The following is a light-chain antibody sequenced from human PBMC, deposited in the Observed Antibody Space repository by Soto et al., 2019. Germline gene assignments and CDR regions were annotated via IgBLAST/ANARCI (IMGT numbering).Light chain of an antibody. CDR3: ATWDDSLTGVV. Sequence: QSVLTQPPSASGTPGQRVTISCSGSSSNIGSNTVNWYQQLPGTAPKLLIYSNNLRPSGVPDRFSGSKSGTSASLAISGLQSEDEADYHCATWDDSLTGVVFGGGTKLTVL. V-gene: IGLV1-44*01. J-gene: IGLJ2*01. CDR2: SNN. CDR1: SSNIGSNT.